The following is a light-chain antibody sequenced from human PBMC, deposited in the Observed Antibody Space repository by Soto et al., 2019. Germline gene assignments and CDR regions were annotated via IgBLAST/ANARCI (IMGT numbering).Light chain of an antibody. CDR1: QTITRY. Sequence: DIQMTQSPSSLSASVGDTVTITCRANQTITRYLNWYQQKPGTAPKLLIYAASSLQEGVPSRFRGSGSGTDFTLTISNLQPEDFAAYYCQQSFSFPVTFGQGTKLEIK. CDR2: AAS. CDR3: QQSFSFPVT. V-gene: IGKV1-39*01. J-gene: IGKJ2*01.